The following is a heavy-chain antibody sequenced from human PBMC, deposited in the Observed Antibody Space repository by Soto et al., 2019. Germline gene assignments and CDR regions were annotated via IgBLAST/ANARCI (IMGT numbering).Heavy chain of an antibody. J-gene: IGHJ4*02. CDR2: ISDRGGST. D-gene: IGHD5-18*01. Sequence: GGSLRLSCAASGFTFSNYAVSWVRHSPGRGLEWVASISDRGGSTKYADSVNGRFTISRDNSRNTLFLQMDTLRAEDTAVYYCARLPYSYVSLYFFDFWGQGTLVTVSS. V-gene: IGHV3-23*01. CDR3: ARLPYSYVSLYFFDF. CDR1: GFTFSNYA.